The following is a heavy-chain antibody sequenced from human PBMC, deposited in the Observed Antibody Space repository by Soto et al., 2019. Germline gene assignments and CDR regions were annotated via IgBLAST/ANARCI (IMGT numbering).Heavy chain of an antibody. J-gene: IGHJ4*02. CDR2: ISYDGSNK. Sequence: QVPLVESGGGVVQPGRSLRLSCAASGFTFSSYGMHWVRQAPGKGLEWVAVISYDGSNKYYADSVKGRFTISRDHSKNTLYLQMNSLRAEDTAVYYCAKDRSSSWTFDYWGQGTLVTVSS. V-gene: IGHV3-30*18. CDR3: AKDRSSSWTFDY. CDR1: GFTFSSYG. D-gene: IGHD6-13*01.